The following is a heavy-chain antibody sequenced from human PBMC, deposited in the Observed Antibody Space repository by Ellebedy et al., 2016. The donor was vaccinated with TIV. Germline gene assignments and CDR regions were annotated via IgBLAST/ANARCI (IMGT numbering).Heavy chain of an antibody. Sequence: GESLKISXVDSVFTVSGNSMNWVRQGPGKGLERVSNTYSGSNTCDADSVKGRFTISRDNAKNTLYLQMNSLRAEDTAVYYCVRARPYCGGDCYSFGNWGQGSLVTVSS. V-gene: IGHV3-66*01. CDR1: VFTVSGNS. J-gene: IGHJ4*02. D-gene: IGHD2-21*02. CDR3: VRARPYCGGDCYSFGN. CDR2: TYSGSNT.